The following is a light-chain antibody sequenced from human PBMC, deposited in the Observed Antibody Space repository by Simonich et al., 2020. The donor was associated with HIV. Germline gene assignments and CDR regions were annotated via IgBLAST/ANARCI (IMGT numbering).Light chain of an antibody. J-gene: IGLJ3*02. CDR3: SSYTSSGALRV. CDR1: SSDVGGYTD. CDR2: EVS. Sequence: QSALTQPASVSGSPGQSITISCTGTSSDVGGYTDVSWYQQHPGKAPKLMINEVSNRPSGVSKRFSGSKSGNTASLTISGLQAEDEAGYYCSSYTSSGALRVFGGGTKLTVL. V-gene: IGLV2-14*03.